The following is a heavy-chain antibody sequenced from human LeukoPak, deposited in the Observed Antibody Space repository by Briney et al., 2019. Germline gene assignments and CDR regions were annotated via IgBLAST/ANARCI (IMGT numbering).Heavy chain of an antibody. CDR3: ARWGHFDTSGYFVVDY. CDR1: GDSISGYY. D-gene: IGHD3-22*01. J-gene: IGHJ4*02. Sequence: SETLSLTCGVSGDSISGYYWSWIRQPPGKGLEWIAYIYYSGSTNYNPSIQSRVSISIDTSKKHFSLNLRSVTAVDTAVYYCARWGHFDTSGYFVVDYWGQGTLVTVSS. V-gene: IGHV4-59*01. CDR2: IYYSGST.